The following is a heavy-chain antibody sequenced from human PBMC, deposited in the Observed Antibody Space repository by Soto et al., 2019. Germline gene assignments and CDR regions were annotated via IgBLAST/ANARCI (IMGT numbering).Heavy chain of an antibody. Sequence: SETLSLTCTVSGGSISSYYWSWIRQPPGKGLEWIGYIYYSGSTNYNPSLKSRVTISVDTSKNQFSLKLSSVTAADTAVYYCARLLDQQLPPQNWFDPWGQGTLVTVSS. D-gene: IGHD6-13*01. CDR1: GGSISSYY. CDR2: IYYSGST. J-gene: IGHJ5*02. V-gene: IGHV4-59*08. CDR3: ARLLDQQLPPQNWFDP.